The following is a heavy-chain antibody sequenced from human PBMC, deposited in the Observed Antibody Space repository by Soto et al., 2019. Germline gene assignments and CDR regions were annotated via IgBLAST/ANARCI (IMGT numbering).Heavy chain of an antibody. CDR2: IYPEDSDT. D-gene: IGHD3-9*01. Sequence: VESLKISCHASGYIFKYYWIAWVRQMPWRGLEWLGIIYPEDSDTKTSPTFQGRVTMTVDKSISTVYLQLSSLKASDTAIYYCARHRRDRSGFDYFHAMDVWGPGTTVTVSS. CDR1: GYIFKYYW. CDR3: ARHRRDRSGFDYFHAMDV. V-gene: IGHV5-51*01. J-gene: IGHJ6*02.